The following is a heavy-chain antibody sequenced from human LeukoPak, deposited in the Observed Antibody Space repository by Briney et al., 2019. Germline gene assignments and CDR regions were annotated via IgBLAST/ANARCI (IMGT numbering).Heavy chain of an antibody. CDR3: ALGAGYPGDYYYYGMDV. D-gene: IGHD5-12*01. CDR2: ISSSGSTI. Sequence: PGGSLRLSCAASGFTFSDYYMSWIRQAPGKGLEWVSYISSSGSTIYYADSVKGRFTISRDNAKNSPYLQMNSLRAEDTAVYYCALGAGYPGDYYYYGMDVWGQGTTVTVSS. V-gene: IGHV3-11*01. J-gene: IGHJ6*02. CDR1: GFTFSDYY.